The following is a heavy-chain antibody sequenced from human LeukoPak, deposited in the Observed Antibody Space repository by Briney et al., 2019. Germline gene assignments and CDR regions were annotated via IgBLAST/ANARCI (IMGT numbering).Heavy chain of an antibody. CDR3: ARAGRVRGVIIRGDY. J-gene: IGHJ4*02. D-gene: IGHD3-10*01. CDR1: GFTFSSYE. CDR2: ISSSGSTI. V-gene: IGHV3-48*03. Sequence: PGGSLRLSCAASGFTFSSYEMNWVCQAPGKGLEWVSCISSSGSTIYYADSVKGRFTISRDNAKNSLYLQMNSLRAEDTAVYYCARAGRVRGVIIRGDYWGQGTLVTVSS.